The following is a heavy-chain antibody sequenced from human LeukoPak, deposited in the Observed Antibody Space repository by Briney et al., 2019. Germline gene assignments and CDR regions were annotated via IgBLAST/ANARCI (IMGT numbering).Heavy chain of an antibody. CDR1: GFTFSSYE. Sequence: GGSLRLSCAASGFTFSSYEMNWVRQAPGKGLEWVSYISSSSSYIYYADSVKGRFTISRDSAKNSLYLQMNSLRAEDTAVYYCARRSDDYDSSAYYHWGQGTLVTVSS. CDR2: ISSSSSYI. CDR3: ARRSDDYDSSAYYH. J-gene: IGHJ4*02. D-gene: IGHD3-22*01. V-gene: IGHV3-21*05.